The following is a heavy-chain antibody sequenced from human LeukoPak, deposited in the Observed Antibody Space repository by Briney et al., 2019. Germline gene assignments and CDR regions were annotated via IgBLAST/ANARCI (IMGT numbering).Heavy chain of an antibody. J-gene: IGHJ5*02. CDR2: INSDGSTT. Sequence: GGSLRLSCAASGFSFSSYWMHWVRQAPGKGLVWVSRINSDGSTTIYADSVKGRFTISRDNAKNTLYLQMNSLRAEDTAVYYCAKRRTAVAGTDRNNWFDPWGQGTLVTVSS. V-gene: IGHV3-74*01. D-gene: IGHD6-19*01. CDR3: AKRRTAVAGTDRNNWFDP. CDR1: GFSFSSYW.